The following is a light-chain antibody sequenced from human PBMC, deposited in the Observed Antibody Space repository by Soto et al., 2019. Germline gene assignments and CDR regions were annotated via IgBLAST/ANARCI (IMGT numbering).Light chain of an antibody. CDR1: QNVRTF. CDR2: GAS. CDR3: QQHSNWPPWT. V-gene: IGKV3-11*01. Sequence: EVVLTQSPATLSLSPGERATLSCRASQNVRTFLDWYQQKPGQAPRLLIYGASNRATGIPARFSGSGSGTDFTLTISSLEPEDFAVYYCQQHSNWPPWTFGQGTRGEIQ. J-gene: IGKJ1*01.